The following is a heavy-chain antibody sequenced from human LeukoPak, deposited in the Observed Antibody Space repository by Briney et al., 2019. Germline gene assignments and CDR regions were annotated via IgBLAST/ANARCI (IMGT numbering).Heavy chain of an antibody. Sequence: SETLSLTCAVYGGSFSGYYWSWIRQPPGKGLEWIGEINHSGSTNYNPSLKSRVTISVDTSKNQFSLKLSSVTAADTAVYYCARFSYSGSSPDYWGQGTLVTVSS. J-gene: IGHJ4*02. CDR1: GGSFSGYY. CDR2: INHSGST. V-gene: IGHV4-34*01. CDR3: ARFSYSGSSPDY. D-gene: IGHD1-26*01.